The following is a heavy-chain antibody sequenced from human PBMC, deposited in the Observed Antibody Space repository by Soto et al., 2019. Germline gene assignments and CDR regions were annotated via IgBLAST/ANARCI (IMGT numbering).Heavy chain of an antibody. Sequence: GGSLGLSCAASGFTFSSHWMHWVRQAPGKGLVWVSRINSDGSSTDYADSVRGRFTISRDNAKNKLYLQMNSLRAEDTAVYYCASGLVEYSSSWYDYWGQGTLVTVSS. CDR2: INSDGSST. CDR3: ASGLVEYSSSWYDY. V-gene: IGHV3-74*01. CDR1: GFTFSSHW. J-gene: IGHJ4*02. D-gene: IGHD6-13*01.